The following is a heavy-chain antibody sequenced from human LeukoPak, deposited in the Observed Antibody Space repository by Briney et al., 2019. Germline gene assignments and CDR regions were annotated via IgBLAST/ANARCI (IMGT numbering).Heavy chain of an antibody. Sequence: PSETLSLTCSVSNVSIDSSTDYWAWIRQPPGKGLEWIASIYYSGSTYYSPSLKSRAIISVDPSKNLFSLRLSSVTAADTAVYYCARGVAFYFGSGSPNYWGQGTLVTVS. D-gene: IGHD3-10*01. J-gene: IGHJ4*02. CDR2: IYYSGST. CDR1: NVSIDSSTDY. CDR3: ARGVAFYFGSGSPNY. V-gene: IGHV4-39*07.